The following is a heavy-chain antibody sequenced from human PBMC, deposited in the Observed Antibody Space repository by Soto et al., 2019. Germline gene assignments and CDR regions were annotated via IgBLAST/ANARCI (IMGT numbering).Heavy chain of an antibody. CDR2: MNPNSGNT. J-gene: IGHJ4*02. V-gene: IGHV1-8*01. CDR1: GYTFTSYD. D-gene: IGHD5-18*01. Sequence: QVQLVQSGAEVKKPGASVKVSCKASGYTFTSYDINWVRQATGQGLEWMGWMNPNSGNTGYAQKFQGRVTMSRNSAISTVYMELRTLRSADTAVYYYSRAGSYSYVFDYWAQGTLVTVSS. CDR3: SRAGSYSYVFDY.